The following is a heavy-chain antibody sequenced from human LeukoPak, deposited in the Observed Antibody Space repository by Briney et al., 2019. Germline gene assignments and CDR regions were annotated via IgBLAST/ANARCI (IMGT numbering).Heavy chain of an antibody. J-gene: IGHJ6*03. CDR2: MNPNSGNT. Sequence: GASVKVSCKASGYTFTSYDINWVRQATGQGLEWMGWMNPNSGNTGYAQKFQGRVTITWNTSISTAYMELSSLRSEDTAVYYCARAGYDFWSGYYFVYYYYMDVWGKGTTVTVSS. CDR3: ARAGYDFWSGYYFVYYYYMDV. D-gene: IGHD3-3*01. CDR1: GYTFTSYD. V-gene: IGHV1-8*03.